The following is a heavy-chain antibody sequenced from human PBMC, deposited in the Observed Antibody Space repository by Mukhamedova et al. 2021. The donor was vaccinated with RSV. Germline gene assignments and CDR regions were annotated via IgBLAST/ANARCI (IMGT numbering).Heavy chain of an antibody. CDR3: ARNWGITMVRGVIPLDY. J-gene: IGHJ4*02. Sequence: AEYMGGRFTIPRDNAKNSLYLQMNSLRAEDTAVYYCARNWGITMVRGVIPLDYWGQGTLVTASS. V-gene: IGHV3-11*06. D-gene: IGHD3-10*01.